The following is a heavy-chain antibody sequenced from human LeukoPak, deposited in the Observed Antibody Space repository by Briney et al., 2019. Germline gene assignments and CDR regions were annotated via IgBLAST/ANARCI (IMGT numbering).Heavy chain of an antibody. CDR2: ISYDGSNK. V-gene: IGHV3-30*07. CDR3: ARVFGATADY. CDR1: GFTFSSYA. J-gene: IGHJ4*02. D-gene: IGHD3-10*02. Sequence: GGSLRLSCAASGFTFSSYAMHWVRQAPGKGLEWVAVISYDGSNKYYADSVKGRFTISRDNSKNSLYLQMNSLRAEDTAVYYCARVFGATADYWGQGTLVTVSS.